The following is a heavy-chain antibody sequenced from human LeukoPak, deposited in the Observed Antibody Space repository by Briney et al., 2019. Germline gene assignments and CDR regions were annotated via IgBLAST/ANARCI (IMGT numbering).Heavy chain of an antibody. CDR2: MSGSGGST. CDR1: GITLSNYG. CDR3: AKHFYDSSGYSR. J-gene: IGHJ4*02. D-gene: IGHD3-22*01. V-gene: IGHV3-23*01. Sequence: GGSLRLSCAVSGITLSNYGMSWVRQAPGKGLEWVSAMSGSGGSTYYADSVQGRFTISRDNSKNMLYLQMKSLRAEDTAVYYCAKHFYDSSGYSRWGQGALVTVSS.